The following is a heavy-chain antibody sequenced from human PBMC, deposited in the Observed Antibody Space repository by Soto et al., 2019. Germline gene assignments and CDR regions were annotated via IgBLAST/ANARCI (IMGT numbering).Heavy chain of an antibody. D-gene: IGHD3-9*01. CDR3: ARVGSFDWLSPFAFDY. V-gene: IGHV1-3*01. CDR1: GYTFTSYA. Sequence: VKVSCKASGYTFTSYAMHWVRQAPGQRLEWMGWINAGNGNTKYSQKFQGRVTITRDTSASTAYMELSSLRSEDTAVYYCARVGSFDWLSPFAFDYWGQGTLVTVSS. CDR2: INAGNGNT. J-gene: IGHJ4*02.